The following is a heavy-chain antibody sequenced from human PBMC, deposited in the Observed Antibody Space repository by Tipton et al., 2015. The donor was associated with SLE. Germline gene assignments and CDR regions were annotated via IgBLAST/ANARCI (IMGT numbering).Heavy chain of an antibody. CDR1: GGSFIDYY. Sequence: TLSLTCGVYGGSFIDYYASWIRQPPGKGLEWIGEINHSGSTNYNPSLKSRLTTSVDTSKKQFSLKLSSVTAADTAVYYCARAGYYDFWSGSYRPYWYFDLWGRGTLVTVSS. J-gene: IGHJ2*01. CDR2: INHSGST. D-gene: IGHD3-3*01. CDR3: ARAGYYDFWSGSYRPYWYFDL. V-gene: IGHV4-34*01.